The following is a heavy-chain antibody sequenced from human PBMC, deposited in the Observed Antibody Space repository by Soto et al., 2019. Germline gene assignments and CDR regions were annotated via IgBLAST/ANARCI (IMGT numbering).Heavy chain of an antibody. CDR2: IRSKAYGGTT. Sequence: PGGSLRLSCTASGFTFGDYAMSWVRQAPGKGLEWVGFIRSKAYGGTTEYAASVKGRVTVTSDTSINTVHMELSSLRSEDTAVYYCARRAETNGWNGFGADKYYFDFWGQGTLVTVSS. CDR1: GFTFGDYA. V-gene: IGHV3-49*04. CDR3: ARRAETNGWNGFGADKYYFDF. D-gene: IGHD1-1*01. J-gene: IGHJ4*02.